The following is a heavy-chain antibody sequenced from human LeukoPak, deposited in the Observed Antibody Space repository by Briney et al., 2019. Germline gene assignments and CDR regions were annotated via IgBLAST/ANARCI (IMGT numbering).Heavy chain of an antibody. D-gene: IGHD6-25*01. V-gene: IGHV3-30*18. CDR3: TKGSGRPYYYYMDV. CDR1: GFHVISYE. J-gene: IGHJ6*03. Sequence: AGGALRLYCAATGFHVISYEIHGARQATGKGLEGVAIISYDGSKKYYADSVKGRFTISRDNTKNTLYLQMKSLRAEYTALYYCTKGSGRPYYYYMDVWGKGAPVTGSS. CDR2: ISYDGSKK.